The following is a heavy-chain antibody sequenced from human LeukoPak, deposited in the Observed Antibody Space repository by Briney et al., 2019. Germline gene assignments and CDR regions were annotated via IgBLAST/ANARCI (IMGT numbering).Heavy chain of an antibody. Sequence: GESLTLSCKGSGYSFTSYWIGWVRQMPGKGMEWMGIIYPGDSDTIYSPSFQGQLTISADKSISAAYLQWSSLKASDTAMYYCARGEVGSGWSPGAYWGQGTVVSVS. D-gene: IGHD6-19*01. CDR3: ARGEVGSGWSPGAY. CDR2: IYPGDSDT. J-gene: IGHJ4*02. V-gene: IGHV5-51*01. CDR1: GYSFTSYW.